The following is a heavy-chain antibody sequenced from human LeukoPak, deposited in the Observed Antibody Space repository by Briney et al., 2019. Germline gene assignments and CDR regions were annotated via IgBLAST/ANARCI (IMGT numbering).Heavy chain of an antibody. CDR1: GFTFSSYS. D-gene: IGHD3-22*01. J-gene: IGHJ4*02. Sequence: GGSLTLSCASSGFTFSSYSMHWVRQARGKGLEWVSSISSSSSYIYYADSVKGRFTISRDNAKNSLYLQMNSLRAEDTAVYYCATGGYYDSSANYYWGQGTLVTVSS. CDR3: ATGGYYDSSANYY. CDR2: ISSSSSYI. V-gene: IGHV3-21*01.